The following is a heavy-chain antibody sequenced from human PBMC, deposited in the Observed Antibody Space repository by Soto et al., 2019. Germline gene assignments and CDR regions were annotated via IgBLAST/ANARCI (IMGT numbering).Heavy chain of an antibody. J-gene: IGHJ6*02. CDR3: ARGGYRGSGSYYKYYYYGMDV. Sequence: SETLSLTCAVYGGSFSGYYWSWIRQPPGKGLEWIGEINHSGSTNYNPSLKSRVTISVDTSKNQFSLKLSSVTAADTAVYYCARGGYRGSGSYYKYYYYGMDVWGQGTTVTVSS. V-gene: IGHV4-34*01. CDR2: INHSGST. CDR1: GGSFSGYY. D-gene: IGHD3-10*01.